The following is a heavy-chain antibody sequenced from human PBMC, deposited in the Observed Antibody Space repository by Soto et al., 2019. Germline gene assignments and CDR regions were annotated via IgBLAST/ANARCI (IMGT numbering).Heavy chain of an antibody. J-gene: IGHJ4*02. CDR1: GFTFSSYS. D-gene: IGHD5-18*01. CDR2: ISSSSSYI. V-gene: IGHV3-21*01. CDR3: ARVRGYSYGYLDY. Sequence: PGGSLRLSCAASGFTFSSYSMNWVRQAPGKGLEWVSSISSSSSYIYYADSVKGRFTISRDNAKNSLYLQMNSLRAEDTAVYYCARVRGYSYGYLDYWGQGTLVTVSS.